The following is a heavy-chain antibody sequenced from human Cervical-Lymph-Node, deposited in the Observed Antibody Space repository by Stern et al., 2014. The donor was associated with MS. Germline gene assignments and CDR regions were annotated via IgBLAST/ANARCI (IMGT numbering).Heavy chain of an antibody. V-gene: IGHV1-2*06. CDR2: INPNSDDP. J-gene: IGHJ4*02. Sequence: VHLVESGAKMKKPGASLRVSCKASGYDFTGFFIHWVRQAPGQGLEWMGRINPNSDDPTYAQNFQDRVTLTRDTSIGTAYLELSRLTSADTAGYYCAREATRIIVGIDYWGQGTPVTVSS. CDR1: GYDFTGFF. CDR3: AREATRIIVGIDY. D-gene: IGHD2/OR15-2a*01.